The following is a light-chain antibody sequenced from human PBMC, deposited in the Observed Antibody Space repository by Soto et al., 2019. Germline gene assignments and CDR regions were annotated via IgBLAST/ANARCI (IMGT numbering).Light chain of an antibody. CDR1: QSLLHTNGYNY. CDR2: LGS. Sequence: DIVMTQSPLSLIVTSGEPASISCRSSQSLLHTNGYNYLDWYLQKPGQSPQLLIYLGSNRASGVHDRFSGSGSGTDFTLKISRVEAEDVGVYFCMQSLQTPVTFGQGTKVEIK. V-gene: IGKV2-28*01. CDR3: MQSLQTPVT. J-gene: IGKJ1*01.